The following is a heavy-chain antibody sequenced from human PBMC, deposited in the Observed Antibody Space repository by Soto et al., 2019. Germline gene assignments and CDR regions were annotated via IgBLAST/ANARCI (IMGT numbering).Heavy chain of an antibody. CDR2: INPNSGGT. J-gene: IGHJ6*02. CDR3: ARDLVPRGDYYYGMDV. CDR1: GYTFTGYY. V-gene: IGHV1-2*04. Sequence: ASVKVSCKASGYTFTGYYMHWVRQAPGQGLEWMGWINPNSGGTNYAQKFQGWVTMTRDTSISTAYMELSRLRSYDTAVYYCARDLVPRGDYYYGMDVWGQGTTVTVSS. D-gene: IGHD2-2*01.